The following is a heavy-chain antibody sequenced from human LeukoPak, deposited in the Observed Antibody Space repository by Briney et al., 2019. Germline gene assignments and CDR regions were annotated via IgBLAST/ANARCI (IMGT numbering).Heavy chain of an antibody. CDR1: GESFNDYY. V-gene: IGHV4-34*01. Sequence: SETLSLTCAVYGESFNDYYWSWIRQPPGKGLEWIGEINHRGRTNYNPSLKSRVTISVDTSKNQFSLKLSSVTAADTAVYYCARARIAARPRGYFDLWGRGTLVTVSS. CDR2: INHRGRT. J-gene: IGHJ2*01. CDR3: ARARIAARPRGYFDL. D-gene: IGHD6-6*01.